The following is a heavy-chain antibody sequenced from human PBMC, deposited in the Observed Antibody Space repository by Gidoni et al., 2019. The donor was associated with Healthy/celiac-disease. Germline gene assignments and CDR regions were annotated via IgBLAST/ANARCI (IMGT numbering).Heavy chain of an antibody. CDR1: GFTFSSYA. CDR3: ARASLTGDAFDI. CDR2: ISYDGSNK. J-gene: IGHJ3*02. Sequence: QVQLVESGGGVVQPGRSLRLSCAASGFTFSSYAMHWVRQAPGKGLEWVAVISYDGSNKYYADSVKGRFTISRDNSKNTLYLQMNSLRAEDTAVYYCARASLTGDAFDIWGQGTMVTVSS. D-gene: IGHD3-10*01. V-gene: IGHV3-30-3*01.